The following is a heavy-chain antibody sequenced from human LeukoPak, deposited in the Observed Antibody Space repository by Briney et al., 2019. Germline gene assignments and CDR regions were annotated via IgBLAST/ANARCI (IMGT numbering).Heavy chain of an antibody. CDR3: AKESEHIVVVIAIGYFDY. Sequence: GGSLRLSCAASGFTFSSYAMSWVRQAPGKGLEWVSAISGSGGSTYCADSVKGRFTISRDNSKNTLYLQMNSLRAEDTAVYYCAKESEHIVVVIAIGYFDYWGQGTLVTVSS. D-gene: IGHD2-21*01. CDR1: GFTFSSYA. CDR2: ISGSGGST. J-gene: IGHJ4*02. V-gene: IGHV3-23*01.